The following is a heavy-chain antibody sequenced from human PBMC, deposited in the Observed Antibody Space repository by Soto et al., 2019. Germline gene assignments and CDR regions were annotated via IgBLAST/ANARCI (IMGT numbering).Heavy chain of an antibody. CDR3: ARDGSIEGAAGNWFTP. J-gene: IGHJ5*02. CDR1: GGTFSNYA. D-gene: IGHD6-6*01. V-gene: IGHV1-69*15. Sequence: QVQLVQSGAEVKKPGCSVTVSCKASGGTFSNYAITWVRQAPGQGLEWLGRIIPICGTANYPQKFQGRVTTTGDESTTPAYMQLSSLRSDDTAVYYGARDGSIEGAAGNWFTPWAKGPLVTVSS. CDR2: IIPICGTA.